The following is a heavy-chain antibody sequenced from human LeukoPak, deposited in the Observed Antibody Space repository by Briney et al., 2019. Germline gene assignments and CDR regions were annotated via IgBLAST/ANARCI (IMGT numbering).Heavy chain of an antibody. Sequence: ASVKVSCKASGYTFTSYGISWVRQAPGQGLEWMGWISAYNGNTNYAQKPQGRVTMTTDTSTSTAYMELWSPRSDDTALYYCARGNEVVYSSSLGDAFDIWGQGTMVTVSS. J-gene: IGHJ3*02. V-gene: IGHV1-18*01. CDR2: ISAYNGNT. D-gene: IGHD6-13*01. CDR3: ARGNEVVYSSSLGDAFDI. CDR1: GYTFTSYG.